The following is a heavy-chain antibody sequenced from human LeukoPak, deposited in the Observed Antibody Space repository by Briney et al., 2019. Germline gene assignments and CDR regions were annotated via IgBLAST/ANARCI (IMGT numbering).Heavy chain of an antibody. D-gene: IGHD4-17*01. V-gene: IGHV4-34*01. Sequence: SETLSLTCAVYGGSFSGYYWSWIRQPPGKGLEWIGEINHSGSTNYNPSLKSRVTISVDTSKNQFSLKLSSVTAADTAVHYCARGWGRYGDYGFDYWGQGTLVTVSS. J-gene: IGHJ4*02. CDR2: INHSGST. CDR1: GGSFSGYY. CDR3: ARGWGRYGDYGFDY.